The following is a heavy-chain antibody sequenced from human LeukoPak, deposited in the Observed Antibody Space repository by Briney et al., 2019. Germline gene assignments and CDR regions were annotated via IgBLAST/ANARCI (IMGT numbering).Heavy chain of an antibody. J-gene: IGHJ6*03. CDR1: GFTFSSYG. D-gene: IGHD2-15*01. V-gene: IGHV3-30*02. CDR2: IRYDGNNK. Sequence: GGSLRLSCAASGFTFSSYGMHWVRQAPGKGLEWVTFIRYDGNNKYYADSVKGRFTISRDNSKNTLYLQMNSLRAEDTAVYYCAKEVGSSSTYYYYYMDVWGKGTTVTVSS. CDR3: AKEVGSSSTYYYYYMDV.